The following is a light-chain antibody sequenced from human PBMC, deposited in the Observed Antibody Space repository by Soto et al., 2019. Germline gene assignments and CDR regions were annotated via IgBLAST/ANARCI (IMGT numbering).Light chain of an antibody. V-gene: IGKV1-5*03. J-gene: IGKJ1*01. CDR1: QTIRNW. Sequence: DIQMTQSPSTLSASVGDRVTITCRASQTIRNWLAWYQQKPGKAPNLLVYRASTLQTGVPSRFSGSGSGTEFTLTINSLQPDDFATYYCQQYNSYEWTFGQGPKVDIK. CDR2: RAS. CDR3: QQYNSYEWT.